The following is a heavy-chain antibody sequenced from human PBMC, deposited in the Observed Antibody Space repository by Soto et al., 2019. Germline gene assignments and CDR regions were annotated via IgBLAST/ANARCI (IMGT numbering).Heavy chain of an antibody. CDR2: IYYSGST. J-gene: IGHJ3*02. Sequence: SETLSLTCTVSGGSISSYYWSWIRQPPGKGLEWIGYIYYSGSTNYNPSLKSRVTISVDTSKNQFSLMLSSVTAADTALYYCSRRYSSAFDIWGQGTMVTVSS. CDR1: GGSISSYY. D-gene: IGHD6-13*01. V-gene: IGHV4-59*08. CDR3: SRRYSSAFDI.